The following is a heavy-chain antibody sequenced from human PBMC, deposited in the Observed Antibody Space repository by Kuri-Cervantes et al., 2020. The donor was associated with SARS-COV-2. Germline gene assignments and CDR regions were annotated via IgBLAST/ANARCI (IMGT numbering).Heavy chain of an antibody. CDR1: GYSFTSYW. CDR3: ATQGFDYGSGSYPRRNYYYYGMDV. Sequence: GESLKISCKGSGYSFTSYWIGWVRQMPGKGLEWMGIIYPGDSDTRYSPSFQGQVTISADKSLSPAYLQWSSLKASDTAMYYCATQGFDYGSGSYPRRNYYYYGMDVWGQGTTVTVSS. V-gene: IGHV5-51*01. J-gene: IGHJ6*02. D-gene: IGHD3-10*01. CDR2: IYPGDSDT.